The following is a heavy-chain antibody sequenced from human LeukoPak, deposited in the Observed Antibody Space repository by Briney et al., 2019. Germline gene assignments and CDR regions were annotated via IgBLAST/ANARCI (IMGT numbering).Heavy chain of an antibody. D-gene: IGHD6-13*01. J-gene: IGHJ3*02. CDR1: GFTFSNYW. V-gene: IGHV3-7*01. CDR3: ARDTSPSIGVVGYDALDI. CDR2: LKYDETEK. Sequence: GDSLRLSCVASGFTFSNYWMSWVRQTPGKGLEWVANLKYDETEKSYVDSVKGRFTISRDNAKNSLYLQMNSLRAEDTAVYYCARDTSPSIGVVGYDALDIWGQGTMVTVSS.